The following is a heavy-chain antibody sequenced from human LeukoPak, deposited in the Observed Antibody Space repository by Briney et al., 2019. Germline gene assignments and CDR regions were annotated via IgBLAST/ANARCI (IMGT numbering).Heavy chain of an antibody. Sequence: SETLSLTCTVSGGSISSYYWSWIRQPPGKGLEWIGYIYYSGSTKYNPSLKSRVTISVDTSKNQFSLKLSSVTAADTAVYYCAREGEENWFDPWGQGTLVTVPS. J-gene: IGHJ5*02. CDR1: GGSISSYY. V-gene: IGHV4-59*01. CDR2: IYYSGST. CDR3: AREGEENWFDP.